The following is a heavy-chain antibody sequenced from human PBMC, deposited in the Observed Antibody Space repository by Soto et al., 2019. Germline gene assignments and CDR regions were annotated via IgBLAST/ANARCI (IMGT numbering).Heavy chain of an antibody. V-gene: IGHV3-48*02. Sequence: EGQLVESGGNLVRPGGSLRLSCEASGFVFSTYSMNWVRQAPGKGLEWISYISSTSGTIYYADSVKGRFTNFRDNAKNSLFLQMNGLRDDDTAVYYCENPKIRFSVAGTLYGLGVWGQGTTVTVSS. D-gene: IGHD6-19*01. J-gene: IGHJ6*02. CDR2: ISSTSGTI. CDR1: GFVFSTYS. CDR3: ENPKIRFSVAGTLYGLGV.